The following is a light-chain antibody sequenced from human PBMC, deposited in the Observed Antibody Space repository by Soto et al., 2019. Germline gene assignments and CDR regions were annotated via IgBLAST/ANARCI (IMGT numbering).Light chain of an antibody. CDR3: EKSSNIASI. J-gene: IGKJ2*01. CDR2: AAS. CDR1: QTIGTY. V-gene: IGKV1-39*01. Sequence: DIQMTQSPSSLSASVGDRVTITCRASQTIGTYLNWYQQKPGKAPKLLIYAASNLQSGVPSMFIGSGSGTDVTLSVRSLLSEVFATGGCEKSSNIASIFGQDIEPEI.